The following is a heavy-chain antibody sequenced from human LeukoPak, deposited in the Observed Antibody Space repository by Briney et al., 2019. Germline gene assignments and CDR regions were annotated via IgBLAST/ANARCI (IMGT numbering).Heavy chain of an antibody. CDR1: GGTSSSYA. V-gene: IGHV1-69*13. CDR2: IIPIFGTA. CDR3: ARNIVVGPGGETIIDLEV. Sequence: GASVKVSCKASGGTSSSYAISWVRQAPGQGLEWMGGIIPIFGTANYAQKFQGRVTITADESTSTAYMELSSLRSEATAASYCARNIVVGPGGETIIDLEVRGKGNTVTVSS. D-gene: IGHD2-2*01. J-gene: IGHJ6*01.